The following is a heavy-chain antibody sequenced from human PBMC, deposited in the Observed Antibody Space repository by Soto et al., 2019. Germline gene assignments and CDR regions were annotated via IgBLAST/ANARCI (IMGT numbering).Heavy chain of an antibody. CDR1: GFTFSSYS. D-gene: IGHD6-13*01. CDR2: ISWNSGSI. CDR3: AKDIKFSSSSHFDY. J-gene: IGHJ4*02. Sequence: GGSLRLSCAASGFTFSSYSMNWVRQAPGKGLEWVSGISWNSGSIGYADSVKGRFTISRDNAKNSLYLQMNSLRAEDTALYYCAKDIKFSSSSHFDYWGQGTLVTVSS. V-gene: IGHV3-9*01.